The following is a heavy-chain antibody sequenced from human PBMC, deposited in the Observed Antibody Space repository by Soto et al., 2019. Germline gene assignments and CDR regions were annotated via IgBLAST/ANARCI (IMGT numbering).Heavy chain of an antibody. V-gene: IGHV3-23*01. Sequence: EVQLLESGGGLVQPGGSLRLSCAASGFTFSSYAMSWVRRAPGKGLEWVSAISGSGGSTYYADSVKGRFTISRDNSKNTLYLQMNSLRAEDTAVYYCAKDVSGYSGYGLFDYWGQGTLVTVSS. D-gene: IGHD5-12*01. CDR3: AKDVSGYSGYGLFDY. CDR1: GFTFSSYA. J-gene: IGHJ4*02. CDR2: ISGSGGST.